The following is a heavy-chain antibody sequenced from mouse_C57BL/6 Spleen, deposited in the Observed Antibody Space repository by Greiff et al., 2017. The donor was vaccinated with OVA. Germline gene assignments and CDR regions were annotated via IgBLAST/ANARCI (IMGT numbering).Heavy chain of an antibody. J-gene: IGHJ2*01. Sequence: EVQLVESGPGLVKPSQSLSLTCSVPGYSITSGYYWNWIRQFPGNKLEWMGYISYDGSNNYNPSLKNRISITRDKSKNQVFLTLNSVTTEDTATYYWARDAYGNPYYFDYWGQGTTLTVSS. CDR3: ARDAYGNPYYFDY. CDR2: ISYDGSN. CDR1: GYSITSGYY. D-gene: IGHD2-1*01. V-gene: IGHV3-6*01.